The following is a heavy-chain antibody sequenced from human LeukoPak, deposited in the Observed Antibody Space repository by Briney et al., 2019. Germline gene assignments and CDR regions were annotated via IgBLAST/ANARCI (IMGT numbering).Heavy chain of an antibody. D-gene: IGHD6-13*01. J-gene: IGHJ4*02. Sequence: PSETLSLTCTVSGGSISSYYWSWIRQPPGKGLEWIGYIYYSGSTNSNPSLKSRVTISVDTSKNQFSLKLSSVTAADTAVYYCARAEYSSSWYSNPFDYWGQGTLVTVSS. V-gene: IGHV4-59*01. CDR1: GGSISSYY. CDR2: IYYSGST. CDR3: ARAEYSSSWYSNPFDY.